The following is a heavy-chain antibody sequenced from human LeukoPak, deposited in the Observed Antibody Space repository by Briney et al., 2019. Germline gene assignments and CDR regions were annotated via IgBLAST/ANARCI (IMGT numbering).Heavy chain of an antibody. Sequence: PGGSLRLSCIGSGFIFNNYAMSWVRQAPGKGLEWVSTITNTAGDRTYDADSVKGRFTITRDKSNNMLSHQVKSLRAEDTAIYDCARGTCISRRCYGNACDLWGQGTGVTVSS. V-gene: IGHV3-23*01. J-gene: IGHJ3*01. CDR1: GFIFNNYA. D-gene: IGHD2-15*01. CDR3: ARGTCISRRCYGNACDL. CDR2: ITNTAGDRT.